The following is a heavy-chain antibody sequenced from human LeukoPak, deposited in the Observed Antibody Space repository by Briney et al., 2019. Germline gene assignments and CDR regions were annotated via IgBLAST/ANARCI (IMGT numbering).Heavy chain of an antibody. CDR3: ARGPGGAVAGPYYYYYYGMDV. D-gene: IGHD6-19*01. CDR1: GFTFSSYG. CDR2: ISYDGSNK. Sequence: GRSLRLSCAASGFTFSSYGMHWVRQAPGKGLEWVAIISYDGSNKYYADSVKGRFTISRDNSKNTLYLQMNSLRAEDTAVYYCARGPGGAVAGPYYYYYYGMDVWGQGTTVTVSS. V-gene: IGHV3-30*03. J-gene: IGHJ6*02.